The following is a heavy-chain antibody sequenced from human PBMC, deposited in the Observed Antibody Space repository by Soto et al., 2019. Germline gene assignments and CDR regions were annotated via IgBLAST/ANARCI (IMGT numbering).Heavy chain of an antibody. Sequence: QVQLQESGPGLVKPSETLSLTCTVSGGSVSSGSYYWSWIRQPPGKGLEWIGYIYYSGSTNYNPSLMSRVTISVDTSKNQFSLKLSSVTAADTAVYYCARGDSSGYYYLYYYYGMDVWGQGTTVTVSS. CDR1: GGSVSSGSYY. D-gene: IGHD3-22*01. V-gene: IGHV4-61*01. CDR3: ARGDSSGYYYLYYYYGMDV. CDR2: IYYSGST. J-gene: IGHJ6*02.